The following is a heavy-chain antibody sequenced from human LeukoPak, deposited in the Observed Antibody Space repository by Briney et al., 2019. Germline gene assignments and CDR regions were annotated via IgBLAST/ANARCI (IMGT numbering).Heavy chain of an antibody. D-gene: IGHD4-17*01. CDR1: GGSISSYY. CDR2: IYHSGST. CDR3: AREGVKILTSYYGDFHFDY. V-gene: IGHV4-59*12. Sequence: SETLSLTCTVSGGSISSYYWSWIRQPPGKGLEWIGEIYHSGSTNYNPSLKSRVTISVDKSKNQFSLKLSSVTAADTAVYYCAREGVKILTSYYGDFHFDYWGQGTLVTVSS. J-gene: IGHJ4*02.